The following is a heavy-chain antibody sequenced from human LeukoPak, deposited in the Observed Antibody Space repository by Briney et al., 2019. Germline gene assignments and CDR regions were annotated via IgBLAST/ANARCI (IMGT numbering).Heavy chain of an antibody. D-gene: IGHD3-3*01. Sequence: GASVKVSCKASGYTFTSYAMHWVRQAPGQRLEWMGWINAGNGNTKYSQKFQGRVTITRDTSASTAYMELSSLRSEDTAVYYCARMTYDFWSGYWSYFDYWGQGTLVTVSS. CDR2: INAGNGNT. J-gene: IGHJ4*02. CDR1: GYTFTSYA. CDR3: ARMTYDFWSGYWSYFDY. V-gene: IGHV1-3*01.